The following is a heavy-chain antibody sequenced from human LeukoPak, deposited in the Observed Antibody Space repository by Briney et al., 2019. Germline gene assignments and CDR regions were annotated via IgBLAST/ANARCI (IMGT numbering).Heavy chain of an antibody. J-gene: IGHJ4*02. Sequence: LRLSCAASGFTLSDYGMHWVRQAPGKGLEWVAFIRYDVILKQYTDSVNGLFTISRHNSKNTLYLQMSSLRAEDTAVYYCAKREDDISSSHSWGQGTLVTVSS. CDR1: GFTLSDYG. D-gene: IGHD6-6*01. CDR2: IRYDVILK. CDR3: AKREDDISSSHS. V-gene: IGHV3-30*02.